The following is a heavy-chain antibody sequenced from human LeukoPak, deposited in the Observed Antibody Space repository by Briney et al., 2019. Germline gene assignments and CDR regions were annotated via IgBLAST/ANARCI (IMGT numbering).Heavy chain of an antibody. D-gene: IGHD6-19*01. Sequence: GRSLRLSCAASGFTFSSYGMHWVHQAPGKGLEWVAVISYDGSNKYYADSVKGRFTISRDNSKNTLYLQMNSLRADDTAVFYCAKDATYNSGWYDYWGQGTLVTVSS. J-gene: IGHJ4*02. CDR1: GFTFSSYG. CDR3: AKDATYNSGWYDY. CDR2: ISYDGSNK. V-gene: IGHV3-30*18.